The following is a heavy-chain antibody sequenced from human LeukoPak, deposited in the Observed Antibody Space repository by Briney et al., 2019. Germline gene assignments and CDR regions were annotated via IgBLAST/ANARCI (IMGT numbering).Heavy chain of an antibody. CDR3: ARDRSSDWHGAFDI. J-gene: IGHJ3*02. V-gene: IGHV3-33*08. Sequence: PGGSLRLSCAASGFTFSSYAMSWVRQAPGKGLEWVAVIWYDGSNEFYADSLKGRFTISRDNSKNTLYLQINSLRAEDTAEYYCARDRSSDWHGAFDIWGQGTMVTVSS. CDR2: IWYDGSNE. D-gene: IGHD6-19*01. CDR1: GFTFSSYA.